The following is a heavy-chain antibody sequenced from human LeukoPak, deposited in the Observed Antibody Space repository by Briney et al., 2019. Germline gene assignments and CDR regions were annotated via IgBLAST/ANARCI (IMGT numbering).Heavy chain of an antibody. Sequence: SETLSLTCTVSGGSISSSSYYWGWIRQPPGKGLEWIGSIYYSGSTYYNPSLKSRVTISVDTSKNQFSLKLSSVTAADTAVYYCARSLGPFRLSYFDYWGQGTLVTVSS. V-gene: IGHV4-39*01. CDR1: GGSISSSSYY. J-gene: IGHJ4*02. CDR2: IYYSGST. D-gene: IGHD4/OR15-4a*01. CDR3: ARSLGPFRLSYFDY.